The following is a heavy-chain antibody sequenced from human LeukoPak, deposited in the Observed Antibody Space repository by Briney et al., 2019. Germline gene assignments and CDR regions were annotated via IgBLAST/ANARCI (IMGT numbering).Heavy chain of an antibody. D-gene: IGHD1-26*01. CDR3: ARLTGAASGTYYFDF. Sequence: GGSLRLSCAASGFIFDDYAMYWVRQAPGKGLEWVSGISWNSRIIDYADSVKGRFTISRDIAKTSLYLQMNSLTTEDTAFYYCARLTGAASGTYYFDFWGQGTLVTVSS. V-gene: IGHV3-9*01. CDR2: ISWNSRII. CDR1: GFIFDDYA. J-gene: IGHJ4*02.